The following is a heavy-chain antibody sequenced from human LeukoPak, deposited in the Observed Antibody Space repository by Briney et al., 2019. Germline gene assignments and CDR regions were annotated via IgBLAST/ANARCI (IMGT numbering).Heavy chain of an antibody. D-gene: IGHD3-16*01. J-gene: IGHJ1*01. CDR2: IHHSGST. CDR3: ARDQWGSAAITSSGYFQH. CDR1: GYSISSGYY. V-gene: IGHV4-38-2*02. Sequence: SETLSLTCTVSGYSISSGYYWGWIRQPPGKGLEWIGSIHHSGSTYYNPSLKSRVTISVDTSKNQFSLKLSSVTAADTAVYYCARDQWGSAAITSSGYFQHWGQGTLVTVSS.